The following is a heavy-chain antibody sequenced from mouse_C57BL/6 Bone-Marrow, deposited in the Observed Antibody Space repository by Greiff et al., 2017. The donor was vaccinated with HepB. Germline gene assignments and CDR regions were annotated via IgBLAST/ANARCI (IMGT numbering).Heavy chain of an antibody. J-gene: IGHJ4*01. D-gene: IGHD4-1*01. V-gene: IGHV1-63*01. CDR2: IYPGGGYT. Sequence: VKLMESGAELVRPGTSVKMSCKASGYTFTNYWIGWAKQRPGHGLEWIGDIYPGGGYTNYNEKFKGKATLTADKSSSTAYMQFSSLTSEDSAIYYCARWDDYYAMDYWGQGTSVTVSS. CDR1: GYTFTNYW. CDR3: ARWDDYYAMDY.